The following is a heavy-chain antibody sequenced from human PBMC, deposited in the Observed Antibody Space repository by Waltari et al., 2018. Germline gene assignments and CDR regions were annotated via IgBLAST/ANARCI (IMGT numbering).Heavy chain of an antibody. CDR2: MNPNSGNT. Sequence: QVQLVQSGAEVKKPGASVKVSCKASGYTFTSYDINWVRQATGQGLEWMGWMNPNSGNTGYAQKFQGRVTITRNTSISTAYMELSSLRSEDTAVYYCARSLWFRELSHDAFDIWGQGTMVTVSS. CDR1: GYTFTSYD. V-gene: IGHV1-8*03. CDR3: ARSLWFRELSHDAFDI. J-gene: IGHJ3*02. D-gene: IGHD3-10*01.